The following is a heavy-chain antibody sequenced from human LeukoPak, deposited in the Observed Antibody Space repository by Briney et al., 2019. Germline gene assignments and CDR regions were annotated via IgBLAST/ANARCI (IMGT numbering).Heavy chain of an antibody. CDR1: GGSISSYY. Sequence: SETLSLTCTVSGGSISSYYWSWIRQPPGKGLEWIGYIYYSGSTYYNPSLKSRVTISVDTSKNQFSLKLSSVTAADTAVYYCARWKRLVGRNFDYWGQGTLVTVSS. CDR3: ARWKRLVGRNFDY. J-gene: IGHJ4*02. D-gene: IGHD6-6*01. CDR2: IYYSGST. V-gene: IGHV4-59*12.